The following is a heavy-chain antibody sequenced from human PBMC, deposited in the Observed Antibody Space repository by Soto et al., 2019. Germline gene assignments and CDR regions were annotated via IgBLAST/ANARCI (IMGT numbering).Heavy chain of an antibody. D-gene: IGHD6-13*01. CDR2: ISAYNGNT. Sequence: ASVKVSCKASVYTFTSYGISWVRQAPGQGLEWMGWISAYNGNTNYAQKLQGRVTMTTDTSTSTAYMELRSLRSDDTAVYYCARDGAGAAAGTRFFYYYYGMDVWGQGTTVTVSS. CDR1: VYTFTSYG. J-gene: IGHJ6*02. CDR3: ARDGAGAAAGTRFFYYYYGMDV. V-gene: IGHV1-18*01.